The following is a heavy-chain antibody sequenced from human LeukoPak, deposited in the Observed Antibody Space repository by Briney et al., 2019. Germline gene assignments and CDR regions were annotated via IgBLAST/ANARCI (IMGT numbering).Heavy chain of an antibody. Sequence: PSETLSLTCTVSGGSISSYYWSWIRQPPGKGLEWIGRIYTSGSTHYNPSLKSRVTISVDTSKNQFSLKLSSVTAADTAVYYCARLSTVTTSFDYWGQGTLVTVSS. D-gene: IGHD4-17*01. CDR2: IYTSGST. V-gene: IGHV4-4*07. CDR3: ARLSTVTTSFDY. CDR1: GGSISSYY. J-gene: IGHJ4*02.